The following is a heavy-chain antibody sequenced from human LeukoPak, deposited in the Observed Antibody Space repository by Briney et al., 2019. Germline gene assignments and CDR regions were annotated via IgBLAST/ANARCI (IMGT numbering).Heavy chain of an antibody. V-gene: IGHV3-53*01. CDR3: AKDSGYSSGWYLYY. Sequence: PGGSLRLSCAASGFTVSSNYMSWVRQAPGKGLEWVSVIYSGGSTYYADSVKGRFTISRDNSKNTLYLQMNSLRAEDTAVYYCAKDSGYSSGWYLYYWGQGTLVTVSS. D-gene: IGHD6-19*01. CDR1: GFTVSSNY. J-gene: IGHJ4*02. CDR2: IYSGGST.